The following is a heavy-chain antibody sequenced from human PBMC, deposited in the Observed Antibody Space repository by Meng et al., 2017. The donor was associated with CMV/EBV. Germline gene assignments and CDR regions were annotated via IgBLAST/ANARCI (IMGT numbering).Heavy chain of an antibody. J-gene: IGHJ5*02. CDR3: ARGGEVVPAAMPYNWFDP. Sequence: SETLSLTCTVSGGSISSYYWSWIRQPPGKGLEWIGYIYYSGSTNYNSSLKSRVTISVDTSKNQFSLKLSSETAADTAVYYCARGGEVVPAAMPYNWFDPWGQGTLVTVSS. CDR2: IYYSGST. CDR1: GGSISSYY. V-gene: IGHV4-59*01. D-gene: IGHD2-2*01.